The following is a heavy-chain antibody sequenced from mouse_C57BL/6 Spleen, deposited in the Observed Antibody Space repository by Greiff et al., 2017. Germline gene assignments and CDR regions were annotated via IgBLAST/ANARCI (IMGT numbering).Heavy chain of an antibody. Sequence: VQLQQPGAELVKPGASVKLSCKASGYTFTSYWMQWVKQRPGQGLEWIGEIVPSDSYTNYNQKFKGTATLTVDKSSSTAYMQLSSLTSEDAAVDYCGRSDYDYPLVAMDYWGQGTAVTVSA. J-gene: IGHJ4*01. CDR3: GRSDYDYPLVAMDY. CDR2: IVPSDSYT. CDR1: GYTFTSYW. V-gene: IGHV1-50*01. D-gene: IGHD2-4*01.